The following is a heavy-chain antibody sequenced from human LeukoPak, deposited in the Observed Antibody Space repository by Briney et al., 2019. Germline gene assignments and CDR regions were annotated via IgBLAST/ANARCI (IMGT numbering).Heavy chain of an antibody. D-gene: IGHD3-3*01. V-gene: IGHV1-18*01. CDR1: GYTFTSYG. Sequence: ASVKVSCKASGYTFTSYGISWVRQAPGQGLEWMGWISAYNGNTNYAQKLQGRVTMTTDTSTSTAYMELRSLRSDDTAVYYCASSVRFLEWLPIDYWGQGTLVTVSS. J-gene: IGHJ4*02. CDR2: ISAYNGNT. CDR3: ASSVRFLEWLPIDY.